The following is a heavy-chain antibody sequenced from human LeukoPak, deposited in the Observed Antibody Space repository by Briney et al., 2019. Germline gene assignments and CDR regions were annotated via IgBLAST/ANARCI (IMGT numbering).Heavy chain of an antibody. CDR2: ISYDGSLK. J-gene: IGHJ4*02. CDR3: ARDLVAGSPDFFDY. Sequence: GGSLPLSCAASGFTFSTYPMHWVRQAPGKGLEWVAVISYDGSLKFYADSVKDRFTISRDDSKNTLFLQMDSLRAEDTALYYCARDLVAGSPDFFDYWGQGTLVIVSS. D-gene: IGHD6-19*01. CDR1: GFTFSTYP. V-gene: IGHV3-30-3*01.